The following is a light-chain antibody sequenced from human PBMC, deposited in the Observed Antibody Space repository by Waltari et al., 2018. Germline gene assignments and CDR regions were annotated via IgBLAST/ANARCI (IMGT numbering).Light chain of an antibody. Sequence: EIVLTQSPATLSLSPGERATLSCRASQSVRNYLAWYQQKPGQAPRLLIYDASNRATGIPARFSGSGSGTDFTLTISSLEPEDFAVYYCQQRSNWPPITFGQGTRPEIK. CDR3: QQRSNWPPIT. CDR1: QSVRNY. V-gene: IGKV3-11*01. J-gene: IGKJ5*01. CDR2: DAS.